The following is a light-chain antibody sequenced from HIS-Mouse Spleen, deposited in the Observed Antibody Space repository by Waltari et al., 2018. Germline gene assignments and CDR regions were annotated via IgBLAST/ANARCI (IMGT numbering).Light chain of an antibody. CDR2: DDS. J-gene: IGLJ2*01. CDR1: NIGSKS. CDR3: QVWDSSSDHVV. V-gene: IGLV3-21*03. Sequence: SYVLTQPPSVSVAPGKTARITCGGNNIGSKSVHWYQQKPGQAPVLVVYDDSDRPSGCPERFSGSNPGNTATLTISRVEAGDEADYYCQVWDSSSDHVVFGGGTKLTVL.